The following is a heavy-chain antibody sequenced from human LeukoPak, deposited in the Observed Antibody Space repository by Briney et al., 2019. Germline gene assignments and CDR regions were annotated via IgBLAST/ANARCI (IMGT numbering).Heavy chain of an antibody. CDR3: ARTDIVVVPASHLLGEFDY. CDR2: IKSKTDGGTT. J-gene: IGHJ4*02. Sequence: GGSLRLSCAASGFTFSNAWMSWVRQAPGKGLEWVGRIKSKTDGGTTDYAAPVKGRFTISRDDSKNTLYLQMNSLKTEDTAVYYCARTDIVVVPASHLLGEFDYWGQGTLVTVSS. CDR1: GFTFSNAW. V-gene: IGHV3-15*01. D-gene: IGHD2-2*01.